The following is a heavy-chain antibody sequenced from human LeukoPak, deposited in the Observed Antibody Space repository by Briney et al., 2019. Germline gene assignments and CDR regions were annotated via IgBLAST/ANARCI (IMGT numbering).Heavy chain of an antibody. CDR1: GGSISSYY. D-gene: IGHD6-13*01. CDR2: IYYSGST. CDR3: ARDLRSSGMDV. V-gene: IGHV4-59*01. Sequence: SETLSPTCTVSGGSISSYYWSWIRQPPGKGLEWIGYIYYSGSTNYNPSLKSRVTISVDTSKNQFSLKLSSVTAADTAVYYCARDLRSSGMDVWGQGTTVTVSS. J-gene: IGHJ6*02.